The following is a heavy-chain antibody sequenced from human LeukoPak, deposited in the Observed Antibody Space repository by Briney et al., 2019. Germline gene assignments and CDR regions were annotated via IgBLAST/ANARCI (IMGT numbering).Heavy chain of an antibody. V-gene: IGHV1-18*01. CDR1: GYTFTSYG. J-gene: IGHJ4*02. Sequence: ASVKVSCKASGYTFTSYGISWVRQAPGQGLEWMGWISAYNGNTNYAQKLQGRVTMTTDTSTSTAYVELRSLRSDDTAVYYCARDTYYYDSSGYSDFDYWGQGTLATVSS. D-gene: IGHD3-22*01. CDR3: ARDTYYYDSSGYSDFDY. CDR2: ISAYNGNT.